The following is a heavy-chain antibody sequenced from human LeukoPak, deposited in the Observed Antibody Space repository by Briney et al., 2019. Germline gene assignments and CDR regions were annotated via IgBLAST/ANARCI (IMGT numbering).Heavy chain of an antibody. CDR2: ITGSGGTR. CDR3: ARGSVLIDH. CDR1: GFSFSSYE. V-gene: IGHV3-48*03. D-gene: IGHD6-6*01. Sequence: PGGSLRISCAASGFSFSSYEMNWVRQAPGKGLEWLSHITGSGGTRSYADPVKGRFTISRDNAKNSVFLQMNSLRAEDTAVYYCARGSVLIDHWGQGTLVTVSS. J-gene: IGHJ4*02.